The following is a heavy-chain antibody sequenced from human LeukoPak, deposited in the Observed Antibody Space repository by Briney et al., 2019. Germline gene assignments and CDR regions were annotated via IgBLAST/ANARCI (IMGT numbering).Heavy chain of an antibody. D-gene: IGHD1-26*01. J-gene: IGHJ2*01. CDR3: GRDHCRLSYEASGECAYWYFDL. V-gene: IGHV3-48*02. Sequence: PGGSLRLSCTASGYTFSIYNIIWLRQAPGKGLEWVSYISRSSSPMYYADFVKGRFTISRDNAKNSLYLQMNRLRDEDTAVYYCGRDHCRLSYEASGECAYWYFDLWGRGTLVTVSS. CDR2: ISRSSSPM. CDR1: GYTFSIYN.